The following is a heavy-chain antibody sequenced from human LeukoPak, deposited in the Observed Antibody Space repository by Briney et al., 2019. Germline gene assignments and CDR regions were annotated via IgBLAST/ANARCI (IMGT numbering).Heavy chain of an antibody. Sequence: PSQTLSLTCTVSGGSISSGSYYWSWIRRPAGKGLDWIGRIYTSGRTNYSPSLKSRVTMSVHTSKNQFSLKLSSVTAADTAVYYCARVSYYEDMDVWGKGTTVTVSS. CDR2: IYTSGRT. V-gene: IGHV4-61*02. J-gene: IGHJ6*03. CDR1: GGSISSGSYY. CDR3: ARVSYYEDMDV. D-gene: IGHD1-26*01.